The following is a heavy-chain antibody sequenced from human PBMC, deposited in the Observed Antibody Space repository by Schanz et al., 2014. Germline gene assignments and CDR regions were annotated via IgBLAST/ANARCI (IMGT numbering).Heavy chain of an antibody. V-gene: IGHV3-23*01. CDR1: GFTFSSYA. CDR3: ARDPNTSAWLPYFDT. J-gene: IGHJ4*02. D-gene: IGHD6-19*01. CDR2: ISGSGAST. Sequence: EVQLLESGGGLAQPGGSLRLSCAASGFTFSSYAMSWVRQAPGKGLEWVSAISGSGASTYYADSVKGRFTISRDNSKNTVYLQMNSLRTDDTAMYYCARDPNTSAWLPYFDTWGQGTLVTVSS.